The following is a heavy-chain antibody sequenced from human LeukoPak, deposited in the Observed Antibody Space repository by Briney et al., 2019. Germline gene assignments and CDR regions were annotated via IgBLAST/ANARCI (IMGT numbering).Heavy chain of an antibody. CDR3: ARGGRTFDFWSGYFC. V-gene: IGHV3-66*01. CDR2: ISPVGTT. Sequence: SGGSLRLSCAASGFTVSSNYMSWVRQAPGKGLEWVSVISPVGTTYSADSVKGRFTNSRDNSKNTLYLQMNSLRAEDTAVYYCARGGRTFDFWSGYFCWGQGTLVTVSS. J-gene: IGHJ4*02. D-gene: IGHD3-3*01. CDR1: GFTVSSNY.